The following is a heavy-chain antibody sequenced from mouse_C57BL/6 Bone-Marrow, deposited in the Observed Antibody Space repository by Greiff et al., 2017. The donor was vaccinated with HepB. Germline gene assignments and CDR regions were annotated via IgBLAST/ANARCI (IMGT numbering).Heavy chain of an antibody. D-gene: IGHD2-3*01. V-gene: IGHV1-82*01. J-gene: IGHJ2*01. CDR2: IYPGDGDT. CDR1: GYAFSSSW. Sequence: QVQLQQSGPELVKPGASVKISCKASGYAFSSSWMNWVKQRPGKGLEWIGRIYPGDGDTNYNGKFKDKATLTADKSSRTAYMQLSSLTSEDSAVYFCAREPLYEDYYVWFFDYWGQGTTLTVSP. CDR3: AREPLYEDYYVWFFDY.